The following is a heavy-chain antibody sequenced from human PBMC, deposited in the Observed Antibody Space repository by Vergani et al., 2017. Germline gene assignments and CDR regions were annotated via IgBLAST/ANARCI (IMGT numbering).Heavy chain of an antibody. J-gene: IGHJ4*02. CDR1: GFTFSSYG. CDR2: IWYDGSNK. D-gene: IGHD3-22*01. V-gene: IGHV3-33*01. Sequence: QVQLVESGGGVVQPGRSLRLSCAASGFTFSSYGMHWVRQAPGKGLEWVAVIWYDGSNKYYADSVKGRFTISRDNSKNTLYLQMNSLRAEDTAVYYCAGDPRIYDSSSFDYWGQGTLVTVSS. CDR3: AGDPRIYDSSSFDY.